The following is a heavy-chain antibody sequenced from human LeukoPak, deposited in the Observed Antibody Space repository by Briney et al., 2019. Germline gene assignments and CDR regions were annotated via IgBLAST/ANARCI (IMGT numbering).Heavy chain of an antibody. Sequence: GGSLRLSCAASTFTFSSYSMNWVRQAPGKGLEWVSCISSTSSYIYYADSVKGRFTISRDNAKNSLYLQMNSLRAEDTAVYYCAREVVGVYYYDSSGYPLDYWGQGTLVTVSS. J-gene: IGHJ4*02. CDR2: ISSTSSYI. CDR1: TFTFSSYS. D-gene: IGHD3-22*01. V-gene: IGHV3-21*04. CDR3: AREVVGVYYYDSSGYPLDY.